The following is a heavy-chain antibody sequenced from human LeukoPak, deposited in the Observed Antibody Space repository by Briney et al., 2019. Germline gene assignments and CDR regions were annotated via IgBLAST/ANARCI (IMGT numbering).Heavy chain of an antibody. CDR2: IYHSGST. V-gene: IGHV4-38-2*01. Sequence: SETLSLTCAVSGYSISSGYYWGWIRQPPGKGLEWIGSIYHSGSTYYNPSLKSRVTISVDTTKNQFSLKLSSVTAADTAVYYCARFSVYYDYVWGSYRLGTFDYWGQGTLVTVSS. CDR3: ARFSVYYDYVWGSYRLGTFDY. D-gene: IGHD3-16*02. J-gene: IGHJ4*02. CDR1: GYSISSGYY.